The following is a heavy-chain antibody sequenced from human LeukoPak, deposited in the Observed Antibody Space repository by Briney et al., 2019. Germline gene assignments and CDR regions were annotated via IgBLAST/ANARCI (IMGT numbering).Heavy chain of an antibody. CDR3: ARERDGYNYADF. J-gene: IGHJ4*02. Sequence: GGSLRLSCAASGFTFNTYGMNWVRQAPGKGLEWVSFISSSRTYIYYADSVKGRFTIARDNAKKLVHLQMNSLRADDTAIYFCARERDGYNYADFWGQGTLVTVSS. CDR1: GFTFNTYG. CDR2: ISSSRTYI. D-gene: IGHD5-24*01. V-gene: IGHV3-21*01.